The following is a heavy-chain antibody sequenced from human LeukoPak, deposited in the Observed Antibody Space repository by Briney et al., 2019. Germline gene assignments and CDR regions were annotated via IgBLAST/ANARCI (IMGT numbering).Heavy chain of an antibody. Sequence: PGGSLRLSCAASRFXFSSFAIHWVRQAPGKGLEFVSSVFSNGASTYYANSVKGRFTISRDNSKNTLFLQMGSLRAEDTAVYYCARDYPGNGWNGMDVWGQGTTVTVSS. J-gene: IGHJ6*02. D-gene: IGHD4-23*01. CDR3: ARDYPGNGWNGMDV. CDR1: RFXFSSFA. CDR2: VFSNGAST. V-gene: IGHV3-64*01.